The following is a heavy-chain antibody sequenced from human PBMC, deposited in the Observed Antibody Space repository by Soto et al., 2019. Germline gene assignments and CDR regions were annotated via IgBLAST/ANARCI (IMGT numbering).Heavy chain of an antibody. CDR3: AKDFAYFDS. D-gene: IGHD2-15*01. Sequence: PSLRLRFTCTVSRGCFKSGSYPWSTIRQPPGKGLEWIVYVYHTGRASFSPSLKTRVSRSLDTSENQFSLNLDSVTAAHTAVYFCAKDFAYFDSWGQGTLVAVST. J-gene: IGHJ4*02. CDR2: VYHTGRA. CDR1: RGCFKSGSYP. V-gene: IGHV4-61*01.